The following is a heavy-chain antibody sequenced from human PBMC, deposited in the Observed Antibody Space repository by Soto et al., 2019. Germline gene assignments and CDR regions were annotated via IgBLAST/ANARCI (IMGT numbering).Heavy chain of an antibody. V-gene: IGHV3-21*01. D-gene: IGHD6-19*01. J-gene: IGHJ6*02. CDR2: ISSSSSYI. CDR3: ARDSSGWYYYYGMDV. Sequence: AGGSLRLSCAASGFTFSSYSMNWVRQAPGKGLEWVSSISSSSSYIYYADSVKGRFTISRDNAKNSLYLQMNSLRAEDTAVYYCARDSSGWYYYYGMDVRGQGTTVTVSS. CDR1: GFTFSSYS.